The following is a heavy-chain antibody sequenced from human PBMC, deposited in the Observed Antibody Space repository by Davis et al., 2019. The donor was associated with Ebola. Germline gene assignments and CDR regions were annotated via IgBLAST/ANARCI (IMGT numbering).Heavy chain of an antibody. CDR2: ISYDGSNK. Sequence: PGGSLRLSCAAPGFTFSSYGMHWVRQAPGKGLEWVAVISYDGSNKYYADSVKGRFTISRDNSKNMLFLQMGSLRAEDRAVYYCARVGAVGATWLDYWGQGTLVTVSS. D-gene: IGHD1-26*01. CDR1: GFTFSSYG. CDR3: ARVGAVGATWLDY. V-gene: IGHV3-30*03. J-gene: IGHJ4*02.